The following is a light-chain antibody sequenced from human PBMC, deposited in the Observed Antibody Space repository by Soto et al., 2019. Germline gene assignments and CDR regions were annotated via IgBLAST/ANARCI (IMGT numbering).Light chain of an antibody. CDR1: SSNIGAGYD. J-gene: IGLJ1*01. CDR3: QSYDSSLSVSYV. V-gene: IGLV1-40*01. CDR2: GNK. Sequence: QSALTQPPSVSGAPGQRVTISCTGSSSNIGAGYDVHWYQQRPGTAPKLLIYGNKNRPSGVPDRFSGSKSGTSASLAITGLQAEDEADYYCQSYDSSLSVSYVFGTGTKGTGL.